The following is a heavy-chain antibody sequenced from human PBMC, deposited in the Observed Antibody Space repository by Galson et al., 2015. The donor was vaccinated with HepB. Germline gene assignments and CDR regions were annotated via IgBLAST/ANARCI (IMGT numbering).Heavy chain of an antibody. D-gene: IGHD3-9*01. V-gene: IGHV3-23*01. J-gene: IGHJ3*02. CDR1: GYSFSSDA. CDR3: AKDLMGAFDI. CDR2: MSGSGGTT. Sequence: SLRLSCATSGYSFSSDAMSWVRQAPGKGLEWVSAMSGSGGTTYYAESVKGRFTIPGDNSKNTLYLQMNSLKAEDTAIYYCAKDLMGAFDIWGQGTVVTVSS.